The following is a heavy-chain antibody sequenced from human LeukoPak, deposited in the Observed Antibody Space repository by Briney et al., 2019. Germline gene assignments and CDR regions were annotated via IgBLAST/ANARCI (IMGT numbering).Heavy chain of an antibody. D-gene: IGHD6-19*01. V-gene: IGHV3-33*06. CDR1: GFTFSSYG. J-gene: IGHJ4*02. Sequence: GGSLRLSCAASGFTFSSYGMHWVRQAPGKGLEWVAVIWYDGSNKYYADSVKGRFTISRDNSKNTLYLQMNSLRAEDTAVYYCAKSTGWEALDYWGQGTLVTVSS. CDR2: IWYDGSNK. CDR3: AKSTGWEALDY.